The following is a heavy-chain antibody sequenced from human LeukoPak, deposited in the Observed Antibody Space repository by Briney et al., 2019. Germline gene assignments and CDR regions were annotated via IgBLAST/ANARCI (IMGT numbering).Heavy chain of an antibody. J-gene: IGHJ6*02. CDR2: LSSSSSYT. D-gene: IGHD2-15*01. V-gene: IGHV3-11*05. CDR3: ARGIVVVVVATDYYGMDV. Sequence: GGSLRLSCAASRFTFSDYYMSWIRQAPGKGLEWVSYLSSSSSYTNYADSVKGRFTISRDNAKNSLYLQMNSLRAEDTAVYYCARGIVVVVVATDYYGMDVWGQGTTVTVSS. CDR1: RFTFSDYY.